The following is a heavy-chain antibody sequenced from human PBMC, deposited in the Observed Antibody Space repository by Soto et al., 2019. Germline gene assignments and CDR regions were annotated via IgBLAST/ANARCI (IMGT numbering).Heavy chain of an antibody. CDR3: ARDGRPRSYYYYGMDV. D-gene: IGHD1-26*01. Sequence: SETLSLTCTVSVGSISSYYWSWIRQPPGKGLEWIGYIYYSGSTNYNPSLKSRVTISVDTSKNQFSLKLSSVTAADTAVYYCARDGRPRSYYYYGMDVWGQGTTVTVSS. J-gene: IGHJ6*02. CDR1: VGSISSYY. CDR2: IYYSGST. V-gene: IGHV4-59*01.